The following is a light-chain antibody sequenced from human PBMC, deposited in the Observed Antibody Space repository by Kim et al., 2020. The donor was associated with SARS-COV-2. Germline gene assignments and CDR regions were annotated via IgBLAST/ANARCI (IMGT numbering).Light chain of an antibody. CDR2: GAS. V-gene: IGKV3-20*01. CDR3: QQFGYSAWT. Sequence: APGERATLSCRASESVSSSHLVWYQQRPGQAPRVLIYGASSRATGIPDRFSGSGSGTDFTLSIRRVEPEDSAVYYCQQFGYSAWTFGQGTKVDIK. J-gene: IGKJ1*01. CDR1: ESVSSSH.